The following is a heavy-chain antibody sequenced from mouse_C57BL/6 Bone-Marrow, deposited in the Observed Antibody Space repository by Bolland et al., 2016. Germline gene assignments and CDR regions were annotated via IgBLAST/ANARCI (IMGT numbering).Heavy chain of an antibody. CDR3: ARGEITTRSFDY. CDR2: ISSGGSYT. D-gene: IGHD2-4*01. V-gene: IGHV5-6*01. J-gene: IGHJ2*01. Sequence: ISSGGSYTYYPDSVKGRFTISRDNAKKTLYLQMSSLKSEDTAMYYCARGEITTRSFDYWGQGTT.